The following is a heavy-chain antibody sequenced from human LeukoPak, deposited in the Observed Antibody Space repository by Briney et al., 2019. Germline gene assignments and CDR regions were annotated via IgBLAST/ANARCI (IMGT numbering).Heavy chain of an antibody. Sequence: SVKVSCKASGGTFSSYAISWVRQAPGQGLEWMGGIIPIVGAANYAQKFQGRVTITTDESTSTAYMELSSLRSEDTAVYYCARDLEELPDYWGQGTLVTVSS. CDR2: IIPIVGAA. V-gene: IGHV1-69*05. CDR1: GGTFSSYA. D-gene: IGHD1-26*01. J-gene: IGHJ4*02. CDR3: ARDLEELPDY.